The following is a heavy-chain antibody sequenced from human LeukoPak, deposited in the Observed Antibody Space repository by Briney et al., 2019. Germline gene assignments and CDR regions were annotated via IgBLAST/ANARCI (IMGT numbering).Heavy chain of an antibody. J-gene: IGHJ3*02. CDR3: ASAPRGRADAFDI. V-gene: IGHV5-51*01. D-gene: IGHD3-10*01. CDR1: GYSFTSYW. CDR2: IYPGDSDT. Sequence: GESLKISCKGSGYSFTSYWIGWVRQMPGKGLEWMGIIYPGDSDTRYSPSFQGQVTISADKSISTAYLQWSSLKASDTAIYYCASAPRGRADAFDIWGQGTMVTVSS.